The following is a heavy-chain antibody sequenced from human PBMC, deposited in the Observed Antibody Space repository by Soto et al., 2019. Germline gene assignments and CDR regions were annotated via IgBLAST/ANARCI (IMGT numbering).Heavy chain of an antibody. CDR2: ISGSGGST. D-gene: IGHD6-13*01. Sequence: PGGSLRLSCAASGFTFSSYAMSWVRQAPGKGLEWVSAISGSGGSTYYADSVKGRFTISRDNSKNTLYLQMNSLRAEDTAVYYCAKDQPTGEYSSSWYPRFLVDYYGMDVWGQGTTVTVSS. V-gene: IGHV3-23*01. CDR3: AKDQPTGEYSSSWYPRFLVDYYGMDV. CDR1: GFTFSSYA. J-gene: IGHJ6*02.